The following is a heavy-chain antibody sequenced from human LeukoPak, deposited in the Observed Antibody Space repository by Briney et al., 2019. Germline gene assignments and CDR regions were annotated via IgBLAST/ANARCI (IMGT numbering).Heavy chain of an antibody. Sequence: GGSLRLSCAASGFTFSSYSMNWVRQAPGKGLEWVSYISSSSSTIYYADSVKDRFTISRDNAKNSLYPQMNSLRAEDTAVYYCAKVGYCSSTSCLGNWFDPWGQGTLVTVSS. CDR2: ISSSSSTI. V-gene: IGHV3-48*01. D-gene: IGHD2-2*01. J-gene: IGHJ5*02. CDR3: AKVGYCSSTSCLGNWFDP. CDR1: GFTFSSYS.